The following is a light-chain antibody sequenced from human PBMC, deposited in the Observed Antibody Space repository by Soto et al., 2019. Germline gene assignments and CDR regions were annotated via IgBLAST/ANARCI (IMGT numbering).Light chain of an antibody. CDR3: QQYNNWPYT. CDR1: QSVSSN. J-gene: IGKJ2*01. CDR2: GAS. Sequence: EIVMTQSPATLSVSPGERATLSCRASQSVSSNLAWYQQKPGQAPRLLIYGASTRATGIPARFSGSGSGTEFTLSISSLQSEEFGVYYCQQYNNWPYTFGQGTKLEIK. V-gene: IGKV3-15*01.